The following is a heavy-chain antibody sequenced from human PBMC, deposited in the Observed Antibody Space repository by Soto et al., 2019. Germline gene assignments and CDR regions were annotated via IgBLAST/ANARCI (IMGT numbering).Heavy chain of an antibody. CDR1: GYTFTGYF. Sequence: RASVKASCKASGYTFTGYFIHWVRQAPRQGLEWVGYINPNSGATKYAPRFKGRVTMTRDTSIRTAYMDLRNLRSDDTAVYYCARGGGKILAHLHWGPGTVFT. J-gene: IGHJ4*02. V-gene: IGHV1-2*02. CDR2: INPNSGAT. D-gene: IGHD3-10*01. CDR3: ARGGGKILAHLH.